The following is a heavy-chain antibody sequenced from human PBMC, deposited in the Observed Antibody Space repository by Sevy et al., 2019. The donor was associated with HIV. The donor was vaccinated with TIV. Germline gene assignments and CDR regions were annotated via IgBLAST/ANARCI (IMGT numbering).Heavy chain of an antibody. V-gene: IGHV3-23*01. CDR2: IRASGGST. D-gene: IGHD5-12*01. J-gene: IGHJ5*01. Sequence: GGSLRLSCTASALTFSSYVMSWVRQAPGKGLEWVSTIRASGGSTYYADSVKGRFTISRDNSNKKVYLQMNSLTAEDTAVYYCAKEEFSGYDFGSWGQGTLVTVSS. CDR1: ALTFSSYV. CDR3: AKEEFSGYDFGS.